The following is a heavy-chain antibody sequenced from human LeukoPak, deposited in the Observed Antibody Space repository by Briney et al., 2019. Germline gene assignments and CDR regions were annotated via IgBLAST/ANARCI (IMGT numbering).Heavy chain of an antibody. CDR2: IKQDGNEK. D-gene: IGHD3-22*01. Sequence: GGSLRLSCAASGFTFDDYGMTWVRQAPGKGLEWVANIKQDGNEKYYVDSVKGRFTISRDNAKNSLYLQMNSLRAEDTAVYYCARGFDSRFFDKWGQGTLVTVSS. V-gene: IGHV3-7*01. J-gene: IGHJ4*02. CDR3: ARGFDSRFFDK. CDR1: GFTFDDYG.